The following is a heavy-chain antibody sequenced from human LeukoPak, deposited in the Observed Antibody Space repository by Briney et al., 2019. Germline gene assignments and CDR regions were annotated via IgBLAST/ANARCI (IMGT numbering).Heavy chain of an antibody. CDR3: ARLHRSGPNDAFDI. V-gene: IGHV1-18*01. CDR1: GYTFTSYG. Sequence: ASVKVSCKASGYTFTSYGISWVRQAPGQGIEWMGWISAYNGNTNYAQKLQGRVTMTTDTSTSTAYMELRSLRSDDTAVYYCARLHRSGPNDAFDIWGQGTMVTVSS. D-gene: IGHD3-10*01. J-gene: IGHJ3*02. CDR2: ISAYNGNT.